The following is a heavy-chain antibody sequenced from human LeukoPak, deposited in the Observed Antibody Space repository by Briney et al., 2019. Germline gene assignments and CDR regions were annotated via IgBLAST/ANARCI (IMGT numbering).Heavy chain of an antibody. J-gene: IGHJ4*02. CDR1: GFTFTSNA. CDR3: AKTTTGYSSGRYPAWPIDY. D-gene: IGHD2-15*01. V-gene: IGHV3-23*01. Sequence: AGGSLRLSCAASGFTFTSNAMYWVRQAPGKGLEWVSGIFGSGGSAHYADSVKGRFTISRDNSKNTVYLQMDSLRAEDTAIYYCAKTTTGYSSGRYPAWPIDYWGQGTLVTVSS. CDR2: IFGSGGSA.